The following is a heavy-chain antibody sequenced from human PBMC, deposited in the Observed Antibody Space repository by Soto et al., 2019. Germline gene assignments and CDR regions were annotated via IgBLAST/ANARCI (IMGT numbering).Heavy chain of an antibody. CDR1: GGSISGDF. CDR2: ISYSGST. Sequence: SETLSLTCTVSGGSISGDFWSWIRQSSGKGLEWIGYISYSGSTNYNPSLKSRVTISVDTSKNQFSLKLSSVTAADTAVYYCARDSGRKYYDFWSGYDYGMDVWGQGTTVTVSS. D-gene: IGHD3-3*01. V-gene: IGHV4-59*01. J-gene: IGHJ6*02. CDR3: ARDSGRKYYDFWSGYDYGMDV.